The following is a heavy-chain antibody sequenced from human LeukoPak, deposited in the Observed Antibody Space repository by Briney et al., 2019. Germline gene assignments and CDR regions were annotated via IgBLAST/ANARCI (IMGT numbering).Heavy chain of an antibody. CDR2: INPNSGGT. CDR3: ARDSALLWFGELLYYFDY. CDR1: GYTFTGYY. J-gene: IGHJ4*02. D-gene: IGHD3-10*01. Sequence: APVKVPCKASGYTFTGYYMHWVRQAPGQGLEWMGWINPNSGGTNYAQKFQGRVTMTRDTSTSTVYMELSSLRSEDTAVYYCARDSALLWFGELLYYFDYWGQGTLVTVSS. V-gene: IGHV1-2*02.